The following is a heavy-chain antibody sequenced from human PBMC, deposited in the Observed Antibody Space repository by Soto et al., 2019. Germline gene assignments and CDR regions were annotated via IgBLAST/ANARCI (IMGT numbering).Heavy chain of an antibody. Sequence: QVQLVQSGAEVKKPGASVKVSCKASGYTFTSYYMHWVRQAPGQGLEWMGIINPSGGSTSYAQKFQGRVTMTRDTSTSTVYMELSSLRSEDTAVYYCARYGVDELTGAYNWFDPWGQGTLVTVSS. J-gene: IGHJ5*02. D-gene: IGHD1-26*01. CDR1: GYTFTSYY. V-gene: IGHV1-46*01. CDR3: ARYGVDELTGAYNWFDP. CDR2: INPSGGST.